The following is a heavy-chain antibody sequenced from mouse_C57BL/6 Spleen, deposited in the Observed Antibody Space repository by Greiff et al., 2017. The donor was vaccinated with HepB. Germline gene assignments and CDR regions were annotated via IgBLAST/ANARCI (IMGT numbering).Heavy chain of an antibody. CDR2: IRNKANGYTT. J-gene: IGHJ3*01. V-gene: IGHV7-3*01. Sequence: EVKLVESGGGLVQPGGSLSLSCAASGFTFTDYYMSWVRQPPGKALEWLGFIRNKANGYTTEYSASVKGRFTISRYNSQSILYLQMNALRAEDSATYYCARSNDSSWFAYWGQGTLVTVSA. CDR1: GFTFTDYY. D-gene: IGHD2-4*01. CDR3: ARSNDSSWFAY.